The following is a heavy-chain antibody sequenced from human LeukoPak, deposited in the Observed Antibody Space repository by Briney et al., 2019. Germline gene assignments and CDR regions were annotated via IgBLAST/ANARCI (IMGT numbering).Heavy chain of an antibody. J-gene: IGHJ4*02. D-gene: IGHD3-22*01. V-gene: IGHV1-69*05. CDR2: IIPIFGTA. Sequence: GASVKVSCKASGYTFTGYYMHWVRQAPGQGLGWMGGIIPIFGTANYAQKFQGRVTITTDESTSTAYMELSSLRSEDTAVYYCASSYYDSSGYYWPFDYWGQGTLVTVSS. CDR3: ASSYYDSSGYYWPFDY. CDR1: GYTFTGYY.